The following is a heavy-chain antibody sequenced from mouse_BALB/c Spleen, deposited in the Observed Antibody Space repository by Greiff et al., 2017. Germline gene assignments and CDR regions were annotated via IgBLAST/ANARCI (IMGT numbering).Heavy chain of an antibody. CDR3: ATARGRQGFDY. CDR1: GFSLTSYG. Sequence: QVQLQQSGPGLVQPSQSLSITCTVSGFSLTSYGVHWVRQSPGKGLEWLGVIWGGGSTYYNSALKSRLSISKDNSKSQVFLKMNSLQTDDTAMYYCATARGRQGFDYWGQGTTLTVSS. V-gene: IGHV2-4-1*01. D-gene: IGHD3-2*01. J-gene: IGHJ2*01. CDR2: IWGGGST.